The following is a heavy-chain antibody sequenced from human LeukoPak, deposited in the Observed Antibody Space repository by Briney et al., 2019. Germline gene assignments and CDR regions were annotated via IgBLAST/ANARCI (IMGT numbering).Heavy chain of an antibody. CDR2: ITWDSGTT. Sequence: GGSLRLSCAASGFTFDDYTMHWVRQAPGKSLEWVPLITWDSGTTYYKDSVKGRFTISRDNSKNSLYLQMNSLRTEDTALYYCAKGYSSGWYPFDYWGQGTLVTVSS. D-gene: IGHD6-19*01. V-gene: IGHV3-43*01. J-gene: IGHJ4*02. CDR3: AKGYSSGWYPFDY. CDR1: GFTFDDYT.